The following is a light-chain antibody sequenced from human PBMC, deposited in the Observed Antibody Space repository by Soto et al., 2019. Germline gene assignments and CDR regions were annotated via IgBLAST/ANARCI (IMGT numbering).Light chain of an antibody. CDR1: QTVSGRY. CDR2: DAY. Sequence: EIVLTQSAGTLSLSPGERATLSCRASQTVSGRYLAWFQQKPGQTPRLLIYDAYTRAAGVPDRFSGSGSGTDFSLTINSLEPEDFAVYYCQQYGSSPWTFGQGTKVEIK. CDR3: QQYGSSPWT. J-gene: IGKJ1*01. V-gene: IGKV3-20*01.